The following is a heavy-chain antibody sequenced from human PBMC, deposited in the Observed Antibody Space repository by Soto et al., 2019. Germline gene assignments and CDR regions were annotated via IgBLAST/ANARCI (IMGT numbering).Heavy chain of an antibody. Sequence: PGESLKISCKGSGYSFTSYWISWVRQMPGKGLEWMGRIDPSDSYTNYSPSFQGHVTISADKSISTAYLQWSSLKASDTAMYNCARHSSEWLVPYYYYYYGMDVWGQGTTVTVSS. D-gene: IGHD6-19*01. CDR1: GYSFTSYW. J-gene: IGHJ6*02. CDR3: ARHSSEWLVPYYYYYYGMDV. V-gene: IGHV5-10-1*01. CDR2: IDPSDSYT.